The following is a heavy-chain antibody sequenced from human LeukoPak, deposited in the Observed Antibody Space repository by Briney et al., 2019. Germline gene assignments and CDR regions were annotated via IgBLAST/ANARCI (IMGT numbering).Heavy chain of an antibody. D-gene: IGHD3-22*01. CDR2: IYYSGST. CDR3: ARGLSVDYYDSSD. J-gene: IGHJ4*02. V-gene: IGHV4-31*03. CDR1: GGSISSGGYY. Sequence: SETLSLTCTVSGGSISSGGYYWSWIRQHPGKGLEWIGYIYYSGSTYYNPSLKSRVTISVDTSKNQFSLKLSSVTAADTAEYYCARGLSVDYYDSSDWGQGTLVTVSS.